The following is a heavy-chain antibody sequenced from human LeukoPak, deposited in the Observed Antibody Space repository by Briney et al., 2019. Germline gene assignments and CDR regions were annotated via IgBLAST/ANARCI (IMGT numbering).Heavy chain of an antibody. CDR2: IYYSGST. D-gene: IGHD6-6*01. CDR3: SRHLLSSSYYYYYYYMDV. Sequence: SETLSLTCTVSGGSITSSGYYWGWIRQPPGKGLEWIGSIYYSGSTYYSPSLKSRVTISVDTSKNQFSLKLSSVTAADTAVYYGSRHLLSSSYYYYYYYMDVWGKGTTVTVSS. V-gene: IGHV4-39*01. CDR1: GGSITSSGYY. J-gene: IGHJ6*03.